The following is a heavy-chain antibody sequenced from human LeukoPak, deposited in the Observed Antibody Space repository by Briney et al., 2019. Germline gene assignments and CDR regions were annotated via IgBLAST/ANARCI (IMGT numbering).Heavy chain of an antibody. J-gene: IGHJ4*02. V-gene: IGHV4-59*01. CDR2: IYYSGST. D-gene: IGHD2-15*01. CDR1: GGSISSYY. Sequence: SETLSLTCAVSGGSISSYYWSWIRQPPGKGLEWIGYIYYSGSTNYNPSLKSRVTITVDTSKNQFSLKLSSLTAADTAVDYCARLRSVTLDDWGQGTPVTVSS. CDR3: ARLRSVTLDD.